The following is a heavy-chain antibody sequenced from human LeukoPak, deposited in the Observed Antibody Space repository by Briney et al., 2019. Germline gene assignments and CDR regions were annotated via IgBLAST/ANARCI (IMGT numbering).Heavy chain of an antibody. J-gene: IGHJ3*02. V-gene: IGHV4-30-4*08. CDR3: ASRRITIFGVASNDAFDI. D-gene: IGHD3-3*01. CDR2: IYYSGST. CDR1: GGSISSGDYY. Sequence: SETLSLTCTVSGGSISSGDYYWSWIRQPPGKGLEWIGYIYYSGSTYYNPSLKSRVTISVDTSKKQFSLKLSSVTAADTAVYSCASRRITIFGVASNDAFDIWGQGTMVTVSS.